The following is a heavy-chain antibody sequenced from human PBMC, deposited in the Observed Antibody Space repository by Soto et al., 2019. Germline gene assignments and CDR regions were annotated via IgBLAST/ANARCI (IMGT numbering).Heavy chain of an antibody. V-gene: IGHV4-59*12. CDR2: IHDNSGRT. Sequence: SETLSLTCNVSGASISSYYWSWIRQPPGKGLEWIGYIHDNSGRTNYNPSLKSRVTMSVDTSKNQFSLKLSSVTAADTAVYYCARVPDRWGQGTLVTVSS. J-gene: IGHJ5*02. D-gene: IGHD2-2*01. CDR1: GASISSYY. CDR3: ARVPDR.